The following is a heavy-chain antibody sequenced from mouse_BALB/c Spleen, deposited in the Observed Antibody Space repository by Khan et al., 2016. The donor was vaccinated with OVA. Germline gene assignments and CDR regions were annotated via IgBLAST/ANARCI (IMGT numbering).Heavy chain of an antibody. CDR3: ARVYGGDFDY. CDR2: ISYSGNT. J-gene: IGHJ2*01. D-gene: IGHD1-1*01. Sequence: EVQLQESGPGLVKPSQSLSLTCTVTGYSITSDYAWNWIRQFPGNKLEWMGFISYSGNTNYNPSLKSRVSITPDTSKNQFFLQLNFGTTEDTATYYVARVYGGDFDYWGQGTTLTVSS. CDR1: GYSITSDYA. V-gene: IGHV3-2*02.